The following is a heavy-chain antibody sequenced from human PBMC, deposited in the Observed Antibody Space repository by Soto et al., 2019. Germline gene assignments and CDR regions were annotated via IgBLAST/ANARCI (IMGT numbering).Heavy chain of an antibody. CDR3: ARDRVAPTPHYYYGMDV. V-gene: IGHV3-53*01. J-gene: IGHJ6*02. Sequence: LRLSCAASGFTVSSNYMSWVRQAPGKGLEWVSVIYSGGSTYYADSVKGRFTISRDNSKNTLYLQMNSLRAEDTAVYYCARDRVAPTPHYYYGMDVWGQGTTVTVSS. CDR2: IYSGGST. D-gene: IGHD3-10*01. CDR1: GFTVSSNY.